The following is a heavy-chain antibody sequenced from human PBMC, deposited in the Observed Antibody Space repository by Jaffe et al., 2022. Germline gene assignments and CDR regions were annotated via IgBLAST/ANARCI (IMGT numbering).Heavy chain of an antibody. CDR3: ARGEVYYYYYMDV. CDR1: GGSISSGSYY. J-gene: IGHJ6*03. V-gene: IGHV4-61*02. Sequence: QVQLQESGPGLVKPSQTLSLTCTVSGGSISSGSYYWSWIRQPAGKGLEWIGRIYTSGSTNYNPSLKSRVTISVDTSKNQFSLKLSSVTAADTAVYYCARGEVYYYYYMDVWGKGTTVTVSS. CDR2: IYTSGST.